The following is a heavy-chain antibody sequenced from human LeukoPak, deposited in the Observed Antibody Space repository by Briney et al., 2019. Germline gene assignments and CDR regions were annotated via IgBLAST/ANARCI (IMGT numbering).Heavy chain of an antibody. CDR1: GFTFSNYW. D-gene: IGHD3-3*01. J-gene: IGHJ5*02. CDR2: INSDGSST. Sequence: LGGSLRLSCAASGFTFSNYWMHWVRQAPGKGLVWVSRINSDGSSTSYADSVKGRFTVSRDNAKNTLYLQMNSLRAEDTAVYYCASTYDFWSGYLMAWGQGTLVTVSS. V-gene: IGHV3-74*01. CDR3: ASTYDFWSGYLMA.